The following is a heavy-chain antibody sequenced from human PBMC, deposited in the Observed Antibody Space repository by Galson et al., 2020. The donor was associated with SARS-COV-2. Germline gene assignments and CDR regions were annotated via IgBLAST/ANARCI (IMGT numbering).Heavy chain of an antibody. J-gene: IGHJ5*02. V-gene: IGHV3-23*01. CDR3: VKDEYYYDSGGYYINWFDP. D-gene: IGHD3-22*01. CDR1: DFTFNSYA. Sequence: GESLKISCTASDFTFNSYAMSWVRQAPGKGLEWVSAISAGGGSRYYADSVKGRFTISRDTSKKTLYLQMNSLRVEDAAIYYCVKDEYYYDSGGYYINWFDPWGQGTQVTVSS. CDR2: ISAGGGSR.